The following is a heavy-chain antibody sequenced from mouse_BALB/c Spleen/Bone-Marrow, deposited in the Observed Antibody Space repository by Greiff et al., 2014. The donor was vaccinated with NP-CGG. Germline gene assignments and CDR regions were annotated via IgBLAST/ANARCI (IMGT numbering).Heavy chain of an antibody. CDR3: ARKDYDEAWFAY. Sequence: VLLVESGPGLVAPSQSLSITCTVSGFSLSRYSVHWVRQPPGKGLEWLGMIWGGGSTDYNSALKSRLSIGKDNSKSQVFLKMNSLQSDDIAMYYCARKDYDEAWFAYWGQGTLVTVSA. J-gene: IGHJ3*01. CDR2: IWGGGST. D-gene: IGHD2-4*01. CDR1: GFSLSRYS. V-gene: IGHV2-6-4*01.